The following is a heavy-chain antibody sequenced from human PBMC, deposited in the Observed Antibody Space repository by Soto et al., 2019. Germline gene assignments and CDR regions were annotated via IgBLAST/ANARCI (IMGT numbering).Heavy chain of an antibody. CDR3: ASPQGIAVDGTNYYYGMDV. CDR1: GYTFTGYY. Sequence: ASVKVSCNASGYTFTGYYMHWVRQAPGQGLEWMGWINPNSGGTNYAQKFQGRVTMTRDTSISTAYMELSRLRSDDTAVYYCASPQGIAVDGTNYYYGMDVWGQGTTVTVSS. D-gene: IGHD6-19*01. CDR2: INPNSGGT. J-gene: IGHJ6*02. V-gene: IGHV1-2*02.